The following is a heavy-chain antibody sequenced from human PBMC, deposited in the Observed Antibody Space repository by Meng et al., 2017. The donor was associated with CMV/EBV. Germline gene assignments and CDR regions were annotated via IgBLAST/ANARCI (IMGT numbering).Heavy chain of an antibody. CDR2: ISYDGSNK. Sequence: GGSLRLSCAASGFTFSSYAMHWVRQAPGKGLEWVAVISYDGSNKYNADSVKGRFTISRDNSKNTLYLQMNSLRAEDTAVYYCASTNLAAAGMDDDYWGQGTLVTVSS. V-gene: IGHV3-30-3*01. D-gene: IGHD6-13*01. J-gene: IGHJ4*02. CDR3: ASTNLAAAGMDDDY. CDR1: GFTFSSYA.